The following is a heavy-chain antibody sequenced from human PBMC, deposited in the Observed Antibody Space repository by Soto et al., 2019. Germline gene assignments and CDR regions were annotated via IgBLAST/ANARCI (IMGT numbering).Heavy chain of an antibody. CDR3: ARPYYYDSSGLLGSFDY. V-gene: IGHV1-46*01. D-gene: IGHD3-22*01. Sequence: SVKVSCKASGYTFTSYYMHWVRQAPGQGLEWMGIINPSGGSTSYAQKFQGRVTMTRDTSTSTVYMELSSLRSEDTAVYYCARPYYYDSSGLLGSFDYWGQGTLVTVSS. CDR2: INPSGGST. CDR1: GYTFTSYY. J-gene: IGHJ4*02.